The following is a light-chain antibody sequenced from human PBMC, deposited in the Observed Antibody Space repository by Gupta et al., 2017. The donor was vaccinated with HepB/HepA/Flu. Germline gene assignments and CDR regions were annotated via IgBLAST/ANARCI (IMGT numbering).Light chain of an antibody. CDR3: SSFTGTNTLVV. Sequence: QSALTQPASVPGSPGPPITISCTGPSSDVGTYNSVSWYQQYQGKAPKLLISDDTNRPSWLSNRFSGSKSGNTAALTISARQADDEAEYYCSSFTGTNTLVVFGGGTKLTVL. V-gene: IGLV2-14*03. J-gene: IGLJ2*01. CDR1: SSDVGTYNS. CDR2: DDT.